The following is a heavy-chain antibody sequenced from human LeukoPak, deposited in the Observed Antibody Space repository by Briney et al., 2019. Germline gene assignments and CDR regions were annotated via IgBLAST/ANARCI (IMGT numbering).Heavy chain of an antibody. CDR3: ASRTWSYSDY. CDR2: MNPNSGNT. J-gene: IGHJ4*02. Sequence: ASVKVSCKASGYTFTSYDINWVRQATGQGLEWMGWMNPNSGNTGYAQKLQGRVTMTRNTSISTAYMELSSLRSEDTAVYYCASRTWSYSDYWGQGTLVTVSS. CDR1: GYTFTSYD. V-gene: IGHV1-8*01. D-gene: IGHD1-1*01.